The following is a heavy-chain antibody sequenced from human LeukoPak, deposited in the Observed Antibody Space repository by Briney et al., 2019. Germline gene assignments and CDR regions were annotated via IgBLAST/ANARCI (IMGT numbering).Heavy chain of an antibody. CDR3: AKDTFPYYDSRGYLTPPDY. Sequence: GGSLRLSCVASGFMVSNYAMDWVRQAPGKWREWGEVISYDANMKHHADFVQGRFVVSRDNAKNTLYLQMNSLRAADTAVYYCAKDTFPYYDSRGYLTPPDYWGQGTLVTVSS. V-gene: IGHV3-30*18. CDR2: ISYDANMK. J-gene: IGHJ4*02. D-gene: IGHD3-22*01. CDR1: GFMVSNYA.